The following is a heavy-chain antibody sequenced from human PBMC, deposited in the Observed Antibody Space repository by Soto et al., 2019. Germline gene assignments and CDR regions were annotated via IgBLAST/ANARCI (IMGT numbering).Heavy chain of an antibody. CDR3: TNPQLSYGMAV. CDR1: GFTFSGSA. Sequence: EVQLVESGGGLVQPGGSLKLSCAASGFTFSGSAMHWVRQASGKGLEWVGRIRSKANSYATAYAASVKGRLTISIDYSKTTAYLQMTSPKPEDTAVYYCTNPQLSYGMAVWGQGTTVTVSS. D-gene: IGHD5-18*01. V-gene: IGHV3-73*02. CDR2: IRSKANSYAT. J-gene: IGHJ6*02.